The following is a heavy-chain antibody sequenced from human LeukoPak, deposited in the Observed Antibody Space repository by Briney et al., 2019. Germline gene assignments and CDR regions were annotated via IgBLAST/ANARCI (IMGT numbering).Heavy chain of an antibody. CDR1: GFTFSDYY. Sequence: GGSLRLSCAASGFTFSDYYMSWIRQAPGKGLEWVSYISSSGSTIYYADSVKGRFTISRDNAKNSPYLQMNSLRAEDTAVYYCAKEKGGIMITFGGVIVKRYYFDYWGQGTLVTVSS. D-gene: IGHD3-16*02. V-gene: IGHV3-11*01. CDR3: AKEKGGIMITFGGVIVKRYYFDY. CDR2: ISSSGSTI. J-gene: IGHJ4*02.